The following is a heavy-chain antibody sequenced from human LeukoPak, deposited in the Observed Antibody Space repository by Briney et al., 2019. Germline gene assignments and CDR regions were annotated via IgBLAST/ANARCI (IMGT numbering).Heavy chain of an antibody. Sequence: SETLSLTCAVYGGSFSGYYWSWIRQPPGKGLEWMGEVNHSGSTNYNPSLKSRVTISVDTSKNQFSLKLSTVTAADTAVYYCARGRDTSKDYYLLDYWGQGTLVTVSS. CDR3: ARGRDTSKDYYLLDY. V-gene: IGHV4-34*01. D-gene: IGHD3-22*01. CDR1: GGSFSGYY. CDR2: VNHSGST. J-gene: IGHJ4*02.